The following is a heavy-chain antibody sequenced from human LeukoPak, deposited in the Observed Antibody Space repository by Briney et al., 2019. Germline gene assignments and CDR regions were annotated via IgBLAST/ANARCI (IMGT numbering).Heavy chain of an antibody. J-gene: IGHJ4*02. Sequence: GESLKISFQGSGYRFSNYWIGWVRQMPGKGLEWMGVTGFSDTRYNPSFRGQVTISADKSINTAYLQWSSLKASDTAIYYCARLLGTGAPFDYWGQGTPVTVSS. CDR1: GYRFSNYW. D-gene: IGHD3-16*01. CDR2: TGFSDT. CDR3: ARLLGTGAPFDY. V-gene: IGHV5-51*01.